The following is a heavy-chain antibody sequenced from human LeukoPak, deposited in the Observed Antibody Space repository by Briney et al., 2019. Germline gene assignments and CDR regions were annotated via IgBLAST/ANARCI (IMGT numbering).Heavy chain of an antibody. J-gene: IGHJ4*02. V-gene: IGHV3-23*01. CDR2: ISGSGGST. Sequence: GGSLRLSCAASGFTFSSYAMSCVRQAPGRGLEWVSSISGSGGSTYYADSVKGRFTISRDSSKNTLYLQMNSLRAEDTAIYFCAKDLLGPMIEYYFDYWGQGTLVTVSS. D-gene: IGHD3-22*01. CDR1: GFTFSSYA. CDR3: AKDLLGPMIEYYFDY.